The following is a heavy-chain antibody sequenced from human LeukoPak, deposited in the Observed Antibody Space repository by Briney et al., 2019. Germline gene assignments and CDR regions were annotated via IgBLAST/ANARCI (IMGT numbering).Heavy chain of an antibody. CDR2: INSDGSST. CDR1: GFTFRSYW. V-gene: IGHV3-74*01. J-gene: IGHJ4*02. D-gene: IGHD3-22*01. CDR3: AREGGHYYDSSGFDY. Sequence: GGSLRLSCAASGFTFRSYWMHWVRQAPGKGLVWVSRINSDGSSTSYADSVKGRFTISRDNAKNTLYLQMNSLRAEDTAVYYCAREGGHYYDSSGFDYWGQGTLVTVSS.